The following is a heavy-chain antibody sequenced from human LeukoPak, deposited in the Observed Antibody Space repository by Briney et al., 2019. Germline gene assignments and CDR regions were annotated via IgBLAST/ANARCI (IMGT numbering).Heavy chain of an antibody. V-gene: IGHV4-34*01. J-gene: IGHJ4*02. D-gene: IGHD2-15*01. Sequence: SETLSLTCAVYGGSFSGYYWSWIRQPPGKGLEWIGEINHSGSTNYNPSLKSRDTISVDTSKNQFSLKLSSVTAADTAVYYCARRYCSGGSCYSLDYFDYWGQGTLVTVSS. CDR3: ARRYCSGGSCYSLDYFDY. CDR2: INHSGST. CDR1: GGSFSGYY.